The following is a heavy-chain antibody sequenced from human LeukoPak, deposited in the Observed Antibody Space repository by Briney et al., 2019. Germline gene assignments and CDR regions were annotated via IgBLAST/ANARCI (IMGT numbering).Heavy chain of an antibody. V-gene: IGHV4-59*08. CDR2: IYYSGST. CDR3: ARHGVGTDWFDP. Sequence: SETLSLTCTVSGGSISSYYWSWIRQPPGKGLEWIGYIYYSGSTNYNPSLKSRVTISVDTSKNQFSLKLSSVTAADTAVYYCARHGVGTDWFDPWGQGTLVTVS. J-gene: IGHJ5*02. D-gene: IGHD3-3*01. CDR1: GGSISSYY.